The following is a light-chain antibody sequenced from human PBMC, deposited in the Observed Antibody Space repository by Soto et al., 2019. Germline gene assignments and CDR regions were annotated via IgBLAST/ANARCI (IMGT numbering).Light chain of an antibody. CDR2: LSS. Sequence: DIVMTQSPLSLPVTPGEPASISCKSSQSLLHNNGYNYLDWYLQKPGQSPQLLIYLSSYRSSVVPDRFSGSGSGTDFTLKISRVEAEDFGVYYCVQTLQAPGTFGQGTKVEVK. CDR3: VQTLQAPGT. J-gene: IGKJ1*01. CDR1: QSLLHNNGYNY. V-gene: IGKV2-28*01.